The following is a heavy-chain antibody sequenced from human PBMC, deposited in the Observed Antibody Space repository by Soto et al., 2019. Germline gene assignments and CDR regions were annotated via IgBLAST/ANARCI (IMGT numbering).Heavy chain of an antibody. CDR1: GFTFDDYA. Sequence: ESGGGLVQPGRSLRLSCAASGFTFDDYAMHWVRQAPGKGLEWVSGISWNSGSIGYADSVKGRFTISRDNAKNSLYLQMNSLRAEDTALYYCAKEGIAVAGPGAWGQGTLVTVSS. J-gene: IGHJ5*02. V-gene: IGHV3-9*01. CDR2: ISWNSGSI. CDR3: AKEGIAVAGPGA. D-gene: IGHD6-19*01.